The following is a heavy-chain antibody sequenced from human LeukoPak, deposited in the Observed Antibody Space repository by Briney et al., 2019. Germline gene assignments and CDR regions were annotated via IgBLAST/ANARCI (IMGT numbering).Heavy chain of an antibody. V-gene: IGHV3-15*01. CDR1: GFTFSNAW. Sequence: GGSLRLSCAASGFTFSNAWMSWVRQAPGKGLEWVGRTKSKTDGGTTDYAAPVKGRFTISRDDSKNTLYLQMNSLKTEDTAVYYCTTDTGTAMVEWGQGTLVTVSS. CDR3: TTDTGTAMVE. CDR2: TKSKTDGGTT. D-gene: IGHD5-18*01. J-gene: IGHJ4*02.